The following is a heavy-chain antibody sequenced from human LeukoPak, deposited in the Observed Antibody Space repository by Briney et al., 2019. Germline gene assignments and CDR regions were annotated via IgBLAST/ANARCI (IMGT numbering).Heavy chain of an antibody. V-gene: IGHV1-2*02. CDR1: GYTLTCYY. CDR3: ARDLYDWGSDY. Sequence: ASVKVSCKASGYTLTCYYMHWVRQAPGQGLEWMGWINPNSGGTNYAQKFQGRVTMTRDTSISTAYMELSRLRSDDTAVYYCARDLYDWGSDYWGQGTLVTVSS. J-gene: IGHJ4*02. CDR2: INPNSGGT. D-gene: IGHD7-27*01.